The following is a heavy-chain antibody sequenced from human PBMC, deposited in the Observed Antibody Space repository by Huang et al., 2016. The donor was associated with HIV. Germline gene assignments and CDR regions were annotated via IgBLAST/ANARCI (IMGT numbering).Heavy chain of an antibody. CDR3: ATLPPVNYGRSGGRVRDY. CDR1: GYTFSNYD. Sequence: QVQLVQSGAEVKKPGASVKVSCKASGYTFSNYDINWVRQAPGQGLEWRGWMNPNSGNTGDARKCQGRVTMTRSTSISTAYMELSRLRFEDTAVYYCATLPPVNYGRSGGRVRDYWGQGSLVTVSS. J-gene: IGHJ4*02. D-gene: IGHD2-15*01. CDR2: MNPNSGNT. V-gene: IGHV1-8*01.